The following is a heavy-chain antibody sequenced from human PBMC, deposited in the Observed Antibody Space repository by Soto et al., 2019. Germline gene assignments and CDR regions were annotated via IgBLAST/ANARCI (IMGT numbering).Heavy chain of an antibody. CDR1: GGSISSYY. V-gene: IGHV4-59*01. CDR3: AREPRPAGSHYYYYGMDV. J-gene: IGHJ6*02. CDR2: IDYSGST. Sequence: SETLSLTCTVSGGSISSYYWSWIRQPPGKGLEWIGYIDYSGSTNYNPSLKSRITISVDTSKNQSSPKLSSVTAADTAVYYCAREPRPAGSHYYYYGMDVWGQGTTVTVSS. D-gene: IGHD6-19*01.